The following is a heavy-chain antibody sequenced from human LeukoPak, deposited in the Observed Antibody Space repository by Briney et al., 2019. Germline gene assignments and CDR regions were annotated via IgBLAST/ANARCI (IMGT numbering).Heavy chain of an antibody. J-gene: IGHJ6*03. CDR3: SRDRTVTTHYYYYMDV. Sequence: PGGSLRLSCAASGFTFSSYSMNWVRQGPGKGLEWVSYISSSSSTIYYADSVKGRFTISRDNAKNSLYLQMNSLRAEDTAVYYCSRDRTVTTHYYYYMDVWGKGTTVTVSS. V-gene: IGHV3-48*01. CDR1: GFTFSSYS. D-gene: IGHD4-17*01. CDR2: ISSSSSTI.